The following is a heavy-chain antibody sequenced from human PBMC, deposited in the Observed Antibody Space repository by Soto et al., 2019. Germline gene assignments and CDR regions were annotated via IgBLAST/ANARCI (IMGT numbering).Heavy chain of an antibody. D-gene: IGHD3-10*01. CDR3: AKDGEEQGAHFDY. J-gene: IGHJ4*02. CDR2: IRGSGGST. V-gene: IGHV3-23*01. CDR1: GFTFSSYA. Sequence: GGSLRLSCAASGFTFSSYAMSWVRQAPGKGLEWVSAIRGSGGSTYYADSVKGRFTISRDNSKNTLYLQMNSLRAEDTAVYYCAKDGEEQGAHFDYWGQGTLVTVSS.